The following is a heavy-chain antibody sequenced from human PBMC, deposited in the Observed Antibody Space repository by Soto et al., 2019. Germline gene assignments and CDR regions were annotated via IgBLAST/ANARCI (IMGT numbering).Heavy chain of an antibody. CDR1: GFTFNNYG. J-gene: IGHJ4*02. V-gene: IGHV3-21*01. CDR2: VSKSDYT. Sequence: GGSLRLSCAASGFTFNNYGINWVRQAPGRGLEWVSSVSKSDYTYYSDSVKGRFTISRDNAKNSVSLQMNSLRVEDTAVYYCAREDSIIIPAVSDFWGQGTLVTVSS. D-gene: IGHD3-22*01. CDR3: AREDSIIIPAVSDF.